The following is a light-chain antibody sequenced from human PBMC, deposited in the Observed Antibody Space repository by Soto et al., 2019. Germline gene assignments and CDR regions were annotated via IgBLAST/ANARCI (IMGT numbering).Light chain of an antibody. Sequence: DIQMTQSPSSLSASEGDRVTVTCRASRSIGTYLNRYQQKPGEATQLLIYAASTLQTGVPSRFSGSGSGTDFTLTITSLQPEDFATYYCQQSFSTPPTFGQGTKLEIK. CDR2: AAS. CDR1: RSIGTY. V-gene: IGKV1-39*01. J-gene: IGKJ2*01. CDR3: QQSFSTPPT.